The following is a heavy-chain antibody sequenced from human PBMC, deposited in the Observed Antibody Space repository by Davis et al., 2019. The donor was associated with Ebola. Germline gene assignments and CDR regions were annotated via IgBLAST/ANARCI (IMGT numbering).Heavy chain of an antibody. D-gene: IGHD1-26*01. Sequence: GESLKISCTASGFTFGDYAMNWVRQAPGKGLGWVSTLGTSADTYYADSVKGRFTISRDNSKNTLYLQMNGLRVEDTAIYYCAKDTSNIWFDIWGQGTMVTVSS. CDR2: LGTSADT. CDR3: AKDTSNIWFDI. V-gene: IGHV3-23*01. CDR1: GFTFGDYA. J-gene: IGHJ3*02.